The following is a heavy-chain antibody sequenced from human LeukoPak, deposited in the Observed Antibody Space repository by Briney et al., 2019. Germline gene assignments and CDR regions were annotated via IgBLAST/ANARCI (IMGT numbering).Heavy chain of an antibody. J-gene: IGHJ4*02. CDR1: GFTFSSYS. CDR3: ATLPYYYDSSGSYYFDY. Sequence: GGSLRLSCAASGFTFSSYSMNWVRQAPGKGLEWVSSISSSSSYIYYADSVKGRFTISRDNAKNSLYLQMNSLRVEDTAVYYCATLPYYYDSSGSYYFDYWGQGTLVTVSS. CDR2: ISSSSSYI. D-gene: IGHD3-22*01. V-gene: IGHV3-21*01.